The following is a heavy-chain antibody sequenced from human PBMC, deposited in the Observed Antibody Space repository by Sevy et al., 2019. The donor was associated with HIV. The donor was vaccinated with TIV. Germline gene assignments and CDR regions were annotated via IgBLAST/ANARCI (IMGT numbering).Heavy chain of an antibody. D-gene: IGHD3-10*01. CDR1: GFIFRSYA. J-gene: IGHJ4*02. V-gene: IGHV3-30-3*01. Sequence: GGSLRLSCAASGFIFRSYAMHWVRQAPGKGLEWVAVISYDGSNEYYADSVKGRFTISRDNSKNTLYLQMNSLRAEDTALYYCARDFSYYCDYWGQGTRFTVSS. CDR3: ARDFSYYCDY. CDR2: ISYDGSNE.